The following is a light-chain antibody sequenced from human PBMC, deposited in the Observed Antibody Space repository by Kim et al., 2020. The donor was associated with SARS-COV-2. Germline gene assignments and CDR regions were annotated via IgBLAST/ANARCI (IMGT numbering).Light chain of an antibody. Sequence: GQRVTISCSGTHYNIGTNYVYWYQQLPGTAPNLLISRNSQRPSGVPDRFSGSRSDTAASLAISGLRSDDEGDYYCAAWDDSLSGWVFGRGTQLTVL. V-gene: IGLV1-47*01. J-gene: IGLJ3*02. CDR1: HYNIGTNY. CDR3: AAWDDSLSGWV. CDR2: RNS.